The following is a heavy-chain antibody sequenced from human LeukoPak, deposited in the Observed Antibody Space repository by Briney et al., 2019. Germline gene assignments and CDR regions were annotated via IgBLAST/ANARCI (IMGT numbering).Heavy chain of an antibody. CDR1: GFTVSSYE. V-gene: IGHV3-48*03. Sequence: PGGSLRLSCGASGFTVSSYEMNWVRQAPGKGLEWVSYISISGSAIYYADSVKGRFTISRDNAKNSLYLQMNSLRAEDTAVYYCARDQEPDAFDIWGQGTMVTVSS. J-gene: IGHJ3*02. CDR3: ARDQEPDAFDI. CDR2: ISISGSAI. D-gene: IGHD1-26*01.